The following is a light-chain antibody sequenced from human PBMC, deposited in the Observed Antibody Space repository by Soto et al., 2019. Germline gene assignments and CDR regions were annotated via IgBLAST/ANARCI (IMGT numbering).Light chain of an antibody. V-gene: IGKV1-5*03. CDR1: QTISSW. CDR2: KAS. CDR3: QQTYSAPPWT. Sequence: DIQMTQPPSTLSGSVGGRVTITCRASQTISSWLAWYQQKPGKAPKLLIYKASTLKSGVPSRFSGSGSGTEFTLTITSLQPEDFATYFCQQTYSAPPWTFGPGTKVDIK. J-gene: IGKJ1*01.